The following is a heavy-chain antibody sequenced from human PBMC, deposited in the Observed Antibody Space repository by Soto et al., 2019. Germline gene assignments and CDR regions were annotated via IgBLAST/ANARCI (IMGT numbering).Heavy chain of an antibody. V-gene: IGHV4-34*01. D-gene: IGHD2-2*01. CDR1: GGSFSGYY. CDR2: INHSGST. CDR3: ARGQLDIVVVPAAISYYYYYGMDV. Sequence: PAETLSLTGAVYGGSFSGYYWSWIRQPPGKGLEWIGEINHSGSTNYNPSLKSRVTISVDTSKNQFSLKLSSVTAADTAVYYCARGQLDIVVVPAAISYYYYYGMDVWGQGATVTAP. J-gene: IGHJ6*02.